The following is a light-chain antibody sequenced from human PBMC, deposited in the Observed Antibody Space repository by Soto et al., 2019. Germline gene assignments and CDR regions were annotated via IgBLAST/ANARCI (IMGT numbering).Light chain of an antibody. V-gene: IGLV6-57*02. J-gene: IGLJ6*01. Sequence: FMLTQPHSVSESPGKTVTISCTGSSGSIASNYVQWYQQRPGSAPTTVIYEDNQRPSGVPDRFSGSIDSSSNSASLTISGLKTEDEADYYCQSYDSSNYVFGSGTQLTVL. CDR1: SGSIASNY. CDR3: QSYDSSNYV. CDR2: EDN.